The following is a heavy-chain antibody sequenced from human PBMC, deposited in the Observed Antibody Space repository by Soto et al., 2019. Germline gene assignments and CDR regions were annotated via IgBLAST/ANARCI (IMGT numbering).Heavy chain of an antibody. CDR1: GGSISSGGYY. Sequence: QVQLQESGPGLVKPSQTLSLTCTVSGGSISSGGYYWSWIRQHPGKGLEWIGYIYYSGSTYYNPSLKGLVTISVDTSKNQFSLKLSSVTAADTAVYYCARDLGEMATNGGYFDYWGQGTLVTVSS. CDR2: IYYSGST. D-gene: IGHD5-12*01. J-gene: IGHJ4*02. CDR3: ARDLGEMATNGGYFDY. V-gene: IGHV4-31*01.